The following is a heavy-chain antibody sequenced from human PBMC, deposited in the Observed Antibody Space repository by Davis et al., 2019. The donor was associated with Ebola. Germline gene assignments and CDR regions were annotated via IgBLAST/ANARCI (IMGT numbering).Heavy chain of an antibody. Sequence: GGSLRLSCAASGFTFSGSAMHWVRQASGKGLEWVGRIRSKATSYATAYAASVKGRFTISRDDSKNTAYLQMNSLRAEDTAVYYCAKDRQWGYSYGIYYYYYGMDVWGKGTTVTVSS. D-gene: IGHD5-18*01. V-gene: IGHV3-73*01. CDR1: GFTFSGSA. CDR2: IRSKATSYAT. J-gene: IGHJ6*04. CDR3: AKDRQWGYSYGIYYYYYGMDV.